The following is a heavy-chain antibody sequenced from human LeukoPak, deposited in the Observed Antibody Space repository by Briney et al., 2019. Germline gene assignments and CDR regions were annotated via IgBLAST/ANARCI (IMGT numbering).Heavy chain of an antibody. Sequence: TGGSLRLSCTASGFIFNPYWMTWVRQAPGKGLEWVANIKHDGSDKYYVDSVKGRFTISRDNAKNSLYLQMNSLRADDTAVYYCARDQTPFVWGQGILVTVSS. CDR1: GFIFNPYW. J-gene: IGHJ4*02. CDR2: IKHDGSDK. V-gene: IGHV3-7*01. CDR3: ARDQTPFV.